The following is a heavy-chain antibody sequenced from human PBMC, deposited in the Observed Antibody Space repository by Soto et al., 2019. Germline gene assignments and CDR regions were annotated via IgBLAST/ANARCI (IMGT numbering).Heavy chain of an antibody. CDR1: GFTFGAYA. Sequence: EVQLLESGGGLVQPGGSLRISCAASGFTFGAYAMRWVRQASGKGLEWVSAISGSGDSTFYADSVKGRFSISRDNSKNTLYLQLNSLRAEDTAIYYCAKTPYPDSERRASQNYYMGVWGKGTTVTVSS. D-gene: IGHD3-10*01. V-gene: IGHV3-23*01. CDR3: AKTPYPDSERRASQNYYMGV. CDR2: ISGSGDST. J-gene: IGHJ6*04.